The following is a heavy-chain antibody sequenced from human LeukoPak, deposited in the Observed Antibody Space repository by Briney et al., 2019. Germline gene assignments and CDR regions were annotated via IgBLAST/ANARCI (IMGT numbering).Heavy chain of an antibody. J-gene: IGHJ6*03. CDR1: GGSITTTTYY. CDR3: AKDFSSASYTYYYYYMDV. V-gene: IGHV4-39*07. Sequence: SETLSLTCTVSGGSITTTTYYWGWIRQPPGKGLEWIGSIYYSGNTYYNPSLKGRVTISLDTSKNQFSLKVSSVTAADTAIYYCAKDFSSASYTYYYYYMDVWGKGTTVTTSS. D-gene: IGHD6-25*01. CDR2: IYYSGNT.